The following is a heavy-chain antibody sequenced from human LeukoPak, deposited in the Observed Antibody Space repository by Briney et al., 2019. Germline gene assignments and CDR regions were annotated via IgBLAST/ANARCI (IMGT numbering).Heavy chain of an antibody. CDR2: IKQDGSEK. CDR1: GFTFSTSW. D-gene: IGHD3-10*02. CDR3: AELGITMIGGV. J-gene: IGHJ6*04. Sequence: GGSLRLSCAASGFTFSTSWMTWVRQAPGKGLEWVANIKQDGSEKYYVDSVKGRFTISRDNAKNSLYLQMNSLRAEDTAVYYCAELGITMIGGVWGKGTTVTISS. V-gene: IGHV3-7*01.